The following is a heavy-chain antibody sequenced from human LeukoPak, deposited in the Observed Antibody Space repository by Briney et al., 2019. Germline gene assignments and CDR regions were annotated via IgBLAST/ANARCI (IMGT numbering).Heavy chain of an antibody. J-gene: IGHJ4*02. CDR3: ARSGSSWLFDY. V-gene: IGHV4-39*01. CDR1: GGSISSSSYY. Sequence: SETLSLTCTVSGGSISSSSYYWGWIRQPPGKGLEWIGSIYYSGSTYYNPSLKSRVTISVDTSKNQFSLKLSSVTAADTAMYYCARSGSSWLFDYWGQGTLVTVSS. CDR2: IYYSGST. D-gene: IGHD6-13*01.